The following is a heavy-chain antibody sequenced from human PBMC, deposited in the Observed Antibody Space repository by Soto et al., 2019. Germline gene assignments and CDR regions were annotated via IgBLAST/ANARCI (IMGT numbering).Heavy chain of an antibody. CDR3: AQTGSSSSYYYYYMDV. D-gene: IGHD6-6*01. CDR2: ISGDGGST. V-gene: IGHV3-23*01. J-gene: IGHJ6*03. Sequence: EVQLLESGGGLGQPGGSLRLSCAASGFTFTNYAMSWVRQAPGKGQEWVSAISGDGGSTYYADSVKGRFTISRDDSKNTLYLQMNSLRAEDTAAYYCAQTGSSSSYYYYYMDVWGKGTTVTVSS. CDR1: GFTFTNYA.